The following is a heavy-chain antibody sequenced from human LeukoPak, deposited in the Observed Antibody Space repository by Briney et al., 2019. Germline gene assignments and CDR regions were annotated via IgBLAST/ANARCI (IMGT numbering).Heavy chain of an antibody. CDR1: GFTFSNYW. CDR3: ARADSYGSILDY. V-gene: IGHV3-7*04. CDR2: IDQYGRAK. J-gene: IGHJ4*02. D-gene: IGHD5-18*01. Sequence: PGGSLRLSCAASGFTFSNYWMSWVRQAPGEGLEWGASIDQYGRAKYYVDSVRGRFTFSRDNTKNSLHLQMNSLRAEDTAVYYCARADSYGSILDYWGQGTRVIDSS.